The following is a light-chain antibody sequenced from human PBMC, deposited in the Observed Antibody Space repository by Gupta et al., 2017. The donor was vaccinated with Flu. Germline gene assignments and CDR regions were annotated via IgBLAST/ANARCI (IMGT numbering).Light chain of an antibody. V-gene: IGKV1-39*01. CDR1: QSISSY. Sequence: PSSLSASVGDRVTITCRASQSISSYLNWYQQKPGKAPKLLIYAASSLPGGVPSRFSGSGSGTDCTLTISSLQPEDFATYYCQQSYSPLLTFGGGTKVEIK. CDR3: QQSYSPLLT. CDR2: AAS. J-gene: IGKJ4*01.